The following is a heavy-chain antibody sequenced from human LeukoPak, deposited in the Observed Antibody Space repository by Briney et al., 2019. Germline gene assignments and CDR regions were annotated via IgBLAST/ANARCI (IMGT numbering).Heavy chain of an antibody. V-gene: IGHV4-39*01. J-gene: IGHJ5*02. CDR1: GGSISSSSYY. D-gene: IGHD3-10*01. CDR2: IYYSGST. CDR3: ARQLWFGELSNWFDP. Sequence: SETLSLTCTVSGGSISSSSYYWGWIRQPPGKGLEWIGSIYYSGSTYYNPSLKSRVTISVDTSKNQFSLKLSSVTAADTAVYYCARQLWFGELSNWFDPWGQGTLVTVSS.